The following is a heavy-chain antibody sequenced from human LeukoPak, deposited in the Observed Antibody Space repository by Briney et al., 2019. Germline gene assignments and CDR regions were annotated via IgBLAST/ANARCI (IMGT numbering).Heavy chain of an antibody. Sequence: SETLSLTCTVSGGSISSYYWSWIRQPPGKGLEWIGYIYYSGSTNYNPSLKSRVTISVDTSKNQFSLKLSSVTAADTAVYYCARGPNYYGSADTDWGQGTLVTVSS. CDR1: GGSISSYY. CDR3: ARGPNYYGSADTD. CDR2: IYYSGST. V-gene: IGHV4-59*01. D-gene: IGHD3-10*01. J-gene: IGHJ4*02.